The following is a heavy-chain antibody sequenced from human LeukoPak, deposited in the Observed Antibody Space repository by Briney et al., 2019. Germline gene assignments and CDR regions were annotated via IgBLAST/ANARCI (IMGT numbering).Heavy chain of an antibody. J-gene: IGHJ4*02. CDR2: ISGGGSST. Sequence: GGSLRLSCAASGFTFSSYAMSWVRQAPGKGLEWFSAISGGGSSTYYADSVKGRFTISRDNSKSTLYLQMNSLRAEDTAIYYCAKGIAAAGPYFDYWGQGTLVTVSS. CDR3: AKGIAAAGPYFDY. D-gene: IGHD6-13*01. CDR1: GFTFSSYA. V-gene: IGHV3-23*01.